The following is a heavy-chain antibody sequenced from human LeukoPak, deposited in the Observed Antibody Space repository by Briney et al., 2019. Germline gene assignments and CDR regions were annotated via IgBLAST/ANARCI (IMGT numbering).Heavy chain of an antibody. Sequence: SETLSLTCTVSGGSISSSSYYWGWLRQPPGQGLEWIGSIYYSGSTYYNPSLKSRVTISVDTSKNQLSLKLSSVTAADTAVYYCARVGFKGRRVWFDPWGQGTLVTVSS. CDR2: IYYSGST. CDR3: ARVGFKGRRVWFDP. V-gene: IGHV4-39*01. J-gene: IGHJ5*02. CDR1: GGSISSSSYY.